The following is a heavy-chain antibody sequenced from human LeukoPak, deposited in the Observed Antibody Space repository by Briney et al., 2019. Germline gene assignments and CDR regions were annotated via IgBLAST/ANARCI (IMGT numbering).Heavy chain of an antibody. CDR2: INPSGGST. Sequence: ASVKVSCKASGYTFTSYYMHWVRQAPGQGLEWMGIINPSGGSTSYAQKFQGRVTMTRDTSTSTVYMELGSLRSEDTAVYYCARAWDIVVVPAAIWWFDPWGQGTLVTVSS. CDR3: ARAWDIVVVPAAIWWFDP. J-gene: IGHJ5*02. V-gene: IGHV1-46*03. D-gene: IGHD2-2*02. CDR1: GYTFTSYY.